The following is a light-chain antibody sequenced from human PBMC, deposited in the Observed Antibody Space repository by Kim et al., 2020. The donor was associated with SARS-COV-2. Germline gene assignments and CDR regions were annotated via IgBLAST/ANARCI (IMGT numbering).Light chain of an antibody. CDR3: NSRDSSGNHLYV. V-gene: IGLV3-19*01. J-gene: IGLJ1*01. Sequence: LGQRVRITCQGDILRSYYASWYQQKPGQAPVLVIYGKNNRPSGIPDRFSGSSSGNTASLTITGAQAEDEADYYCNSRDSSGNHLYVFGTGTKVTV. CDR2: GKN. CDR1: ILRSYY.